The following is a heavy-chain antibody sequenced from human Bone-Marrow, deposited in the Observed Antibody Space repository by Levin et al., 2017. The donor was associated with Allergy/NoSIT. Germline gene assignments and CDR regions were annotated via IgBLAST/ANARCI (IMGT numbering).Heavy chain of an antibody. V-gene: IGHV4-61*01. CDR3: SMWSLYSIGPKAALDV. J-gene: IGHJ6*02. CDR2: MYYSGSA. D-gene: IGHD3-22*01. Sequence: PSETLSLICSVSGDSVSSSSYYWSWIRQPPGKGLEWIGYMYYSGSAKYNPSFKSRVTISADTSKNQFSLNLKSVTAADTAVYYCSMWSLYSIGPKAALDVWGQGTRVTVSS. CDR1: GDSVSSSSYY.